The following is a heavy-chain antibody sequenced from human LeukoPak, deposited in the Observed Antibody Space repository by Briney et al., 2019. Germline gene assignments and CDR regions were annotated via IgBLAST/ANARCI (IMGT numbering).Heavy chain of an antibody. Sequence: PGRSLRLSCAASGFTVSSNYMSWVRQAPGKGLEWVAVIYSGGSPYYADSVKGRFTISRDNSKNTLYLQMNSLRAEDTPVYYCTYGYSATVDYWGQGTLVTVSS. J-gene: IGHJ4*02. CDR1: GFTVSSNY. D-gene: IGHD5-18*01. V-gene: IGHV3-53*01. CDR3: TYGYSATVDY. CDR2: IYSGGSP.